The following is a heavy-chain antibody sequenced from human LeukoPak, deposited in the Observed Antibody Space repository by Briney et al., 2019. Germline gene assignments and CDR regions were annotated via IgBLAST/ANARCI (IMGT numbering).Heavy chain of an antibody. CDR3: AKEPTGGATIWFAY. CDR2: ISGSGGST. CDR1: RFTFDGYA. V-gene: IGHV3-23*01. D-gene: IGHD1-26*01. J-gene: IGHJ4*02. Sequence: GGSLRLSCAASRFTFDGYAMHWVRQAPGKGLEWVSAISGSGGSTYYADSVKGRFTISRDNSKNTLYLQMNSLRAEDRAVYYCAKEPTGGATIWFAYWGQGTLVTVSS.